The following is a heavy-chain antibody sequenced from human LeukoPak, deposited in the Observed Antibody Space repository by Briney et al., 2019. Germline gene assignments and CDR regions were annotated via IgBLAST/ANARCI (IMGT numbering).Heavy chain of an antibody. V-gene: IGHV3-21*01. Sequence: GGSLRLSCAASGFTFSSYSMNWVRQAPGKGLEWVSSISSSSSYIYYADSVKGRFTISRDNAKNSLYLQMNSLRAEDTAVYYCARDQGDGDYFDYWGQGTLVTVSS. CDR3: ARDQGDGDYFDY. CDR1: GFTFSSYS. J-gene: IGHJ4*02. D-gene: IGHD3-16*01. CDR2: ISSSSSYI.